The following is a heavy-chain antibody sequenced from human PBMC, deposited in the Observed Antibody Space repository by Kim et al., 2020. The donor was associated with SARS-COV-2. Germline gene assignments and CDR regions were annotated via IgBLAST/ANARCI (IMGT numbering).Heavy chain of an antibody. Sequence: GGSLRLSCAASGFTFSSYAMHWVRQAPGKGLEWVAVISYDGSNKYYADSVKGRFTISRDNSKNTLYLQMNSLRADDTAVYYCARTGPLGKQWLVLHYYYG. D-gene: IGHD6-19*01. J-gene: IGHJ6*01. CDR2: ISYDGSNK. V-gene: IGHV3-30-3*01. CDR3: ARTGPLGKQWLVLHYYYG. CDR1: GFTFSSYA.